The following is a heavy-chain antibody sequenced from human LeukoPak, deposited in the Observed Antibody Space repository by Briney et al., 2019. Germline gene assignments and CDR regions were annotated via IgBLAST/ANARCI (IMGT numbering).Heavy chain of an antibody. V-gene: IGHV3-23*01. CDR1: GFPFSSHG. CDR2: ISSGSDYT. CDR3: AKIGVIGHWYYDL. J-gene: IGHJ2*01. Sequence: GGSLRLSCAASGFPFSSHGMSWVRQAPGKGPEWVSSISSGSDYTFYADSVRGRFTIFRDNSKNTTYLQMNSLRVGDTAVYYCAKIGVIGHWYYDLWGRGTLVTVSS. D-gene: IGHD3/OR15-3a*01.